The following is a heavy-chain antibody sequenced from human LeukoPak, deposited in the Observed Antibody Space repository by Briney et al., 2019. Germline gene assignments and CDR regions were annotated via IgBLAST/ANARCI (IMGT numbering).Heavy chain of an antibody. D-gene: IGHD2-2*02. V-gene: IGHV3-23*01. J-gene: IGHJ4*02. CDR3: AKASRRHCGTTICYTLDY. CDR1: GFTFSSYA. Sequence: GGSLRLSCAASGFTFSSYAMSWVRQAPGKGLEWVSAISGSGGSTYYADSVKGRFTTSRENSKNTLYLQMNSLRAADTAKYYCAKASRRHCGTTICYTLDYWGQGTLVTVSS. CDR2: ISGSGGST.